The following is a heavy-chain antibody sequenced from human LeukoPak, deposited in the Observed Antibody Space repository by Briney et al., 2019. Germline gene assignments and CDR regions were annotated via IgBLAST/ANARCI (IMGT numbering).Heavy chain of an antibody. V-gene: IGHV4-4*07. CDR3: ARGYSSIKTMDV. Sequence: PSETLSLTCTVSGGSISSYYWSWIRQPAGKGLEWLGRIYTSGSTNYNPSLKSRVTLSVDTSKNQFSLELSSVTAADTAVYYCARGYSSIKTMDVWGKGTTVTVSS. D-gene: IGHD6-13*01. CDR1: GGSISSYY. CDR2: IYTSGST. J-gene: IGHJ6*04.